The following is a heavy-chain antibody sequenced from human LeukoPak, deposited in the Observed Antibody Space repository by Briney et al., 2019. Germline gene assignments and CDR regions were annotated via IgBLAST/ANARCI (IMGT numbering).Heavy chain of an antibody. CDR1: GFTFSNYW. Sequence: PGGSLRLSCAASGFTFSNYWMSWVRQAPGKGLEWVANIKQDGSEKYYVDSVKGRFTISRDNAKNSLYLQMNSLRAEDTAVYYCARGVDRAWFGELFDYWGQGTLVTVSS. J-gene: IGHJ4*02. V-gene: IGHV3-7*01. CDR3: ARGVDRAWFGELFDY. CDR2: IKQDGSEK. D-gene: IGHD3-10*01.